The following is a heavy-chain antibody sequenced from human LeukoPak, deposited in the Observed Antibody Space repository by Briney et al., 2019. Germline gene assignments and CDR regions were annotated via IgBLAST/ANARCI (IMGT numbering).Heavy chain of an antibody. CDR2: IDPSDSYT. CDR1: GYSFTSYW. CDR3: ARRADYDSSGYYHDYFDY. Sequence: GESLKISCKGSGYSFTSYWISWVRQMPGKGLEWMGRIDPSDSYTNYSPSFQGQVTISADKSISTAYLQWSSLKASDTAMYYCARRADYDSSGYYHDYFDYWGQGTLVTVSS. J-gene: IGHJ4*02. V-gene: IGHV5-10-1*04. D-gene: IGHD3-22*01.